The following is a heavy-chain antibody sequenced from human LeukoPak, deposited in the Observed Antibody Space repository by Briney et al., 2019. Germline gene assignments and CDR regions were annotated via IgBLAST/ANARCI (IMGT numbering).Heavy chain of an antibody. J-gene: IGHJ3*02. D-gene: IGHD3-3*01. CDR2: IYHSGST. V-gene: IGHV4-59*11. Sequence: SETLSLTCTVSGGSISSHYWSWIRQPPGKGLEWIGYIYHSGSTNYNPSLKSRVTISVDTSKNQFSLKLSSVTAADTAVYYCARDRRYYDFWSGYYTFDAFDIWGQGTMVTVSS. CDR3: ARDRRYYDFWSGYYTFDAFDI. CDR1: GGSISSHY.